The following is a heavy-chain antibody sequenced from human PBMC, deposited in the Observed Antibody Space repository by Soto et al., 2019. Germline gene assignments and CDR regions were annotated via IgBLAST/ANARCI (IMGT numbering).Heavy chain of an antibody. CDR1: GGSISSGGYY. Sequence: PSETLSLTCTVSGGSISSGGYYWSWIRQHPGKDLEWIGYIYYSGSTYYNPSLKGRVTISVDTSKNQFSLKLSSVTAADTAVYYXXXXXYXSXXYXPPNNWFDPWGXGXXVT. V-gene: IGHV4-31*03. D-gene: IGHD3-10*01. J-gene: IGHJ5*02. CDR3: XXXXYXSXXYXPPNNWFDP. CDR2: IYYSGST.